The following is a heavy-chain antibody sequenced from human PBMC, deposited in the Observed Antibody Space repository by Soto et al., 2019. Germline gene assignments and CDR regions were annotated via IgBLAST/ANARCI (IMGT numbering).Heavy chain of an antibody. J-gene: IGHJ4*02. V-gene: IGHV3-23*01. Sequence: EHLLESGGGLVQPGGSLTLSCAASGFTFNHYGMAWVRQAPGKGLEWVSVISGSGGTTYYADSVKGRFTISRDKSKSTVYLQMNSLRVEDTALYSCAKVIVMGASTIEFWGPGTLVTVSS. CDR1: GFTFNHYG. CDR3: AKVIVMGASTIEF. CDR2: ISGSGGTT. D-gene: IGHD3-16*02.